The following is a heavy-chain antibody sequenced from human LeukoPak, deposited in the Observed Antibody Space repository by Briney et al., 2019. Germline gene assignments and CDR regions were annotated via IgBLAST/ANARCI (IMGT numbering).Heavy chain of an antibody. V-gene: IGHV3-23*01. J-gene: IGHJ4*02. Sequence: GGSLRLSCAAHGYTLSSGPRNWVPQASGRGLGWVSTISGSGSSTYYADSVKGRFTISRDSSKNTLYLQMNSLRAEVTAVYYCAAGRSGYDQFDYWGQGTLVTVSS. CDR3: AAGRSGYDQFDY. CDR1: GYTLSSGP. D-gene: IGHD5-12*01. CDR2: ISGSGSST.